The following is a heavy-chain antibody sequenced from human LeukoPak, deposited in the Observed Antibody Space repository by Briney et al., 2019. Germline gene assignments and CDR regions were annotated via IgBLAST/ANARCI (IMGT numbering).Heavy chain of an antibody. V-gene: IGHV1-2*02. CDR2: INPNSGGT. Sequence: ASVKVSCKASGYTFTGYYMHWVRQAPGQGLEWMGWINPNSGGTNYAQKFQGRVTMTRDTSISTAYMELSRLRSDDTAVYYCAREAVGSSSALTYYYYMDVWGKGTTVTVSS. D-gene: IGHD6-6*01. CDR3: AREAVGSSSALTYYYYMDV. J-gene: IGHJ6*03. CDR1: GYTFTGYY.